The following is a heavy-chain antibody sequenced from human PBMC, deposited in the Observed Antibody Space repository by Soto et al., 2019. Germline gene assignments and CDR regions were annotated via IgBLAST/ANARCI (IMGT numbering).Heavy chain of an antibody. CDR2: IYWNDDK. CDR1: GFSLSTSGVG. Sequence: SGPTLVNPTQTLTLTCTFSGFSLSTSGVGVGWIRQPPGKALEWLALIYWNDDKRYSPSLKSRLTITEDTSKNQVVLTMTNMDPVDTATYYCAHTPTMIVPLYYFDYWGQGTLVTVSS. D-gene: IGHD3-22*01. CDR3: AHTPTMIVPLYYFDY. J-gene: IGHJ4*02. V-gene: IGHV2-5*01.